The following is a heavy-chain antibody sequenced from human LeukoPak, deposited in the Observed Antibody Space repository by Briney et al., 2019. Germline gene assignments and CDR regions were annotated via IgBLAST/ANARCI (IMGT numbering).Heavy chain of an antibody. V-gene: IGHV1-24*01. D-gene: IGHD3-22*01. J-gene: IGHJ4*02. CDR3: ATLSDASAYCR. Sequence: ASVKVSCKISGYTLTELSMHWVRQAPGKGLEWMGTFDPEDGETIYAQKFQGRVTLTEDTSTDTAYMELSSLRSEDTAAYYCATLSDASAYCRWGQGTLVTVSS. CDR2: FDPEDGET. CDR1: GYTLTELS.